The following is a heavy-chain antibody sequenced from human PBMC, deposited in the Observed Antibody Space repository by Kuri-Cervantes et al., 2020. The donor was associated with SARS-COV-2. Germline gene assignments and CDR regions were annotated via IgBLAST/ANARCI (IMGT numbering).Heavy chain of an antibody. CDR2: ISYDGSNK. Sequence: DSGFTFSTYAMSWVRQAPGKGLEWVAFISYDGSNKYYADSVKGRFTISRDNSKNTLYLQMNTLRAEDTSVYYCARDRVSYGSFLDYWGQGTLVTVSS. CDR1: GFTFSTYA. J-gene: IGHJ4*02. CDR3: ARDRVSYGSFLDY. V-gene: IGHV3-30-3*01. D-gene: IGHD5-18*01.